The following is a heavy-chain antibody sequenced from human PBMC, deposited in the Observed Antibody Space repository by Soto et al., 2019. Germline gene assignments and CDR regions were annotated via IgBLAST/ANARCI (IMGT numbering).Heavy chain of an antibody. CDR1: GFTFSSYW. D-gene: IGHD4-17*01. CDR3: ARYTKVTTDHFTNFGY. CDR2: IKQDGSEK. J-gene: IGHJ4*02. Sequence: EVQLVESGGGLVQPGGSLRLSCAASGFTFSSYWMSWVRQAPGKGLEWVANIKQDGSEKYYVDSVKGRFTISRDNAKNSLYLQMNRLIAEDTAVYYCARYTKVTTDHFTNFGYWGQGTLVTVSS. V-gene: IGHV3-7*01.